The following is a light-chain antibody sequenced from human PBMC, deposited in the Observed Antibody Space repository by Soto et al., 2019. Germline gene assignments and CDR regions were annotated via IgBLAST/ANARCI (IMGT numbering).Light chain of an antibody. CDR3: MQVLQIPRVT. Sequence: DIVMTQSPVSLPVTPGEPASISCRSSQGLLHSNGYNYLDWYLQKPGQSPQLLIYLGSNRASGVPDRFTGSRSGTDFTLKISTVEAEDVGVYYCMQVLQIPRVTFGQGTKLEIK. V-gene: IGKV2-28*01. CDR2: LGS. J-gene: IGKJ2*01. CDR1: QGLLHSNGYNY.